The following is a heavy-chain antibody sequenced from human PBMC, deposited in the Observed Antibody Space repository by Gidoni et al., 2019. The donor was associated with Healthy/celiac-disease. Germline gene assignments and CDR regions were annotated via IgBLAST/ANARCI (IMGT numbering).Heavy chain of an antibody. Sequence: QVQLVESGGGVVQRGRALRLSCAASGCTFSRYGMHGVRQATGKGLEWVAVISYDGINIYYADSVKVRFTISIDNSKNTLYLQMNSLRAEYTAVYYCAKTRGPPRRSTMVRGDNFDYWGQGTLVTVSS. CDR1: GCTFSRYG. CDR3: AKTRGPPRRSTMVRGDNFDY. CDR2: ISYDGINI. V-gene: IGHV3-30*18. J-gene: IGHJ4*02. D-gene: IGHD3-10*01.